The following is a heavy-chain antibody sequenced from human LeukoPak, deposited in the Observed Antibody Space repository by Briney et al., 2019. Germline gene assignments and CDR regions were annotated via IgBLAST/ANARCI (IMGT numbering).Heavy chain of an antibody. CDR3: ARHASTDIAVAGTHWFGP. CDR2: VNHSGNT. J-gene: IGHJ5*02. CDR1: GESFSAYY. D-gene: IGHD6-19*01. V-gene: IGHV4-34*01. Sequence: SETLSLTCAVYGESFSAYYWTWIRQPPGKGLEWIGDVNHSGNTNYNPSLKSRVSISIDTSKNQFSLKLSSVTAADTAVYYCARHASTDIAVAGTHWFGPWGQGTLVTVSS.